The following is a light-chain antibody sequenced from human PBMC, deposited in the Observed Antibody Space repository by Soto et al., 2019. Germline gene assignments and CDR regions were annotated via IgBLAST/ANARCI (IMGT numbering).Light chain of an antibody. Sequence: EIVLTQSPGTLSLSPGERATLSCRASQSVSSNYLAWYQQKPGQAPRLLIYGASSRATGIPDGFSGSGAGTDFTLTISRLESEDFAVYYCRQYGSSPWTFGQGTKVDIK. V-gene: IGKV3-20*01. CDR3: RQYGSSPWT. J-gene: IGKJ1*01. CDR2: GAS. CDR1: QSVSSNY.